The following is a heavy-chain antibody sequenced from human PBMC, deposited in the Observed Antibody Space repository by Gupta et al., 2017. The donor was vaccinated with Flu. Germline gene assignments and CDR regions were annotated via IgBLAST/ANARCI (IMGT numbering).Heavy chain of an antibody. V-gene: IGHV3-66*02. J-gene: IGHJ4*02. CDR3: ARNADFKSSHFEN. Sequence: EVQLVESGGGLVQPGGSLRLSCAASGFIVSGSYMSWVRQAPGKGLEWVSVIDSVSNTYYADSVKGRFTISRDTSKNTLDLQMNSLRPEDTAVYYCARNADFKSSHFENWGQGTLVTVSS. CDR1: GFIVSGSY. D-gene: IGHD1-1*01. CDR2: IDSVSNT.